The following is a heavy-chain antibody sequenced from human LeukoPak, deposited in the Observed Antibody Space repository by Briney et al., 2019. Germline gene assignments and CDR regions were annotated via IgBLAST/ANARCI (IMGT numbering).Heavy chain of an antibody. D-gene: IGHD6-13*01. CDR1: GYTLTNNW. CDR3: VRFALTSSLDH. V-gene: IGHV5-51*01. CDR2: IYPGYSDA. J-gene: IGHJ5*02. Sequence: ESLNVSCKVSGYTLTNNWIGWVRQVPGKGLEWMGLIYPGYSDAKYSPSFQGQVTLSVDASISTAYLQLTGLRASDTAIYYCVRFALTSSLDHWGQGTLVTVSS.